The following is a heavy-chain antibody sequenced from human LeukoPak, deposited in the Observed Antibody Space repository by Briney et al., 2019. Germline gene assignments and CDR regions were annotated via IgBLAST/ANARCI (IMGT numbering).Heavy chain of an antibody. Sequence: SETLSLTCTVSGDSISSSHYYWGWIRLPPGKGLEWIGSISYTGATYDNPSLKSRIAISLDTSKNQFSLKLSSVTAADTAVFYCARTYDFWRGYHIDYWGQGTLVTVSS. CDR3: ARTYDFWRGYHIDY. J-gene: IGHJ4*02. CDR2: ISYTGAT. V-gene: IGHV4-39*07. CDR1: GDSISSSHYY. D-gene: IGHD3-3*01.